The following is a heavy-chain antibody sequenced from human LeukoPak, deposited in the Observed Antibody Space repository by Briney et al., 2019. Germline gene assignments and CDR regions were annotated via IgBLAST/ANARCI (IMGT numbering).Heavy chain of an antibody. D-gene: IGHD3/OR15-3a*01. CDR1: GFTFSSYS. CDR3: AIFWTVFFGGFNF. CDR2: ISSSSSYI. J-gene: IGHJ4*02. Sequence: PGGSLRLSCAASGFTFSSYSMNWVRQAPGKGLEWVSSISSSSSYIYYADSVKGRFTISRDNAKNTLYLQMNSLRPEDTALYYGAIFWTVFFGGFNFWGRGPLVTVPS. V-gene: IGHV3-21*01.